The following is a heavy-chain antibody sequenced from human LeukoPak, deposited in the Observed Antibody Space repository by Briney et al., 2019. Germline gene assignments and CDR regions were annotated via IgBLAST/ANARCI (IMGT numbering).Heavy chain of an antibody. CDR2: INHSGST. CDR3: AREKDWPEAFDI. Sequence: SETLSLTCTVSGGSISRSTYYWGWIRQPPGKGLEWIGEINHSGSTNYNPSLKSRVTISVDTSKNQFSLKLSSVTAADTAVYYCAREKDWPEAFDIWGQGTMVTVSS. V-gene: IGHV4-39*07. J-gene: IGHJ3*02. D-gene: IGHD3/OR15-3a*01. CDR1: GGSISRSTYY.